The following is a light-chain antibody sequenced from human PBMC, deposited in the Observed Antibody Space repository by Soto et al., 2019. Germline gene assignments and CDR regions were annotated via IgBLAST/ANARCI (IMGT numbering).Light chain of an antibody. CDR2: GNS. Sequence: QSVLTQPPSVSGAPGQRVTISCTGSSSNIGAGYGVHWYQQLPGTAPKLLIYGNSNRPSGVPDRFSGSKSGTSASLAITGLQAEDEADYYCQSYDSSLSGWVFGGGTKLTVL. V-gene: IGLV1-40*01. CDR1: SSNIGAGYG. CDR3: QSYDSSLSGWV. J-gene: IGLJ3*02.